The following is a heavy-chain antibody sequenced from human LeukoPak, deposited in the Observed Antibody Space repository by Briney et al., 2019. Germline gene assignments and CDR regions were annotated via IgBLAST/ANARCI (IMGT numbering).Heavy chain of an antibody. CDR3: ARHSRGVEPRYS. CDR2: IYYTGST. D-gene: IGHD2-8*02. J-gene: IGHJ4*02. Sequence: SETLSLTCTVSGGSITYYYWSWIRQPPGKGLVWIGYIYYTGSTNYSPSLKSRVTISVDTSKNHLSLKLSSVTAADTAIYYCARHSRGVEPRYSWGQGTLVTVSS. CDR1: GGSITYYY. V-gene: IGHV4-59*08.